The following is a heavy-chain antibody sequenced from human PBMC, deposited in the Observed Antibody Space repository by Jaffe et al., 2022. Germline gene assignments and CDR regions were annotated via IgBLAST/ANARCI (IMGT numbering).Heavy chain of an antibody. CDR2: ISAYNGNT. D-gene: IGHD4-4*01. CDR1: GYTFTSYG. CDR3: ARDLGRRVYDYSNSVFDY. Sequence: QVQLVQSGAEVKKPGASVKVSCKASGYTFTSYGISWVRQAPGQGLEWMGWISAYNGNTNYAQKLQGRVTMTTDTSTSTAYMELRSLRSDDTAVYYCARDLGRRVYDYSNSVFDYWGQGTLVTVSS. V-gene: IGHV1-18*01. J-gene: IGHJ4*02.